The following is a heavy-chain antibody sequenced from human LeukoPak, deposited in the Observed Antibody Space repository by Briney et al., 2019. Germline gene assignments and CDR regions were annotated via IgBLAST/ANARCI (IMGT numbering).Heavy chain of an antibody. Sequence: SETLSLTCAVSGGSISTNNWWHWVRQSPGKGLEWIGEIYHNGNTNYNPSLKSRVTMSVDTSTKQFSLKVNYVTAADTATYYCAREVAAGSYRGFDYWGQGTLVTVSS. D-gene: IGHD6-19*01. CDR2: IYHNGNT. CDR1: GGSISTNNW. CDR3: AREVAAGSYRGFDY. V-gene: IGHV4-4*02. J-gene: IGHJ4*01.